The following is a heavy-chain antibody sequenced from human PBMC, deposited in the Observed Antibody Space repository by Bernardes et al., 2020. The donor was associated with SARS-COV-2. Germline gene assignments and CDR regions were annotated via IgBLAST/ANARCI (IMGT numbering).Heavy chain of an antibody. CDR1: GFTVSSNY. V-gene: IGHV3-53*04. CDR3: ALTTHYYDFSGYFY. D-gene: IGHD3-22*01. J-gene: IGHJ4*02. CDR2: IYSGGST. Sequence: GGSLRLSCAASGFTVSSNYMSWVRQAPGKGLEWVSVIYSGGSTYYADSVKGRFTISRHNSKNTLYLQMNSLRAEDTAVYYCALTTHYYDFSGYFYWGQGTLVTVSS.